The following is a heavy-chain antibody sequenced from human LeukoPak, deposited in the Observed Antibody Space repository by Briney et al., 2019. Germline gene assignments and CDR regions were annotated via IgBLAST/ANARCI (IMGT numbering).Heavy chain of an antibody. V-gene: IGHV3-23*01. Sequence: GGSLRLSCAASGFTFSSYAMSWVRQAPGKGLEWVSAISGSGGRTYYADSVKGRFTISRDNSKNTLYLQMNSLRAEDTAVYYCARGTSGYHNTGGQGTLVTVSS. D-gene: IGHD5-12*01. CDR1: GFTFSSYA. CDR2: ISGSGGRT. J-gene: IGHJ4*02. CDR3: ARGTSGYHNT.